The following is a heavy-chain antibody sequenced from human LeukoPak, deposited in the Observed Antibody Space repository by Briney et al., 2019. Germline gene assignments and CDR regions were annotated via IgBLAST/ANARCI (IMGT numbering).Heavy chain of an antibody. CDR2: INPSGST. CDR1: SGSFSDYY. V-gene: IGHV4-34*01. J-gene: IGHJ5*02. D-gene: IGHD3-3*01. Sequence: SETLSLTCAVYSGSFSDYYWSWIRQPPGKGLEWIGEINPSGSTNYSPSLKSRVTVSVDTSKNQFSLKLSSVAAADTAVYYCAREWLKTANWFDPWGQGTLVTVSS. CDR3: AREWLKTANWFDP.